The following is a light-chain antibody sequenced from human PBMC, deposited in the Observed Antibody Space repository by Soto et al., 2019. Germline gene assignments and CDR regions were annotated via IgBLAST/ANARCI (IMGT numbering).Light chain of an antibody. CDR3: ATWDASVSGRV. CDR1: TSNIGNNF. V-gene: IGLV1-47*02. CDR2: SDN. Sequence: QSVLTQPPSASGAPGQRVTISCSGGTSNIGNNFVSWYQQLPGAAPKLLIYSDNQRPSGVPDRVSGSKSGTSASLAISGLRSEDEADYYCATWDASVSGRVFGGGTKVTVL. J-gene: IGLJ3*02.